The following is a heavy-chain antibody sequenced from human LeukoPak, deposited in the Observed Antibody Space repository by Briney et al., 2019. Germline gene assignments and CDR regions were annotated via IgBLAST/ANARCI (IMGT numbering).Heavy chain of an antibody. CDR3: ARTDSSGYYGDY. Sequence: SETLSLTCTVSGGSISGYYWSWIRQPPGKGLEWIGYIYYSGTTYYNPSLKSRLTISVDTSKNQFSLKLSSVTAADTAVYYCARTDSSGYYGDYWGQGTLVTVSS. CDR1: GGSISGYY. V-gene: IGHV4-59*06. CDR2: IYYSGTT. D-gene: IGHD3-22*01. J-gene: IGHJ4*02.